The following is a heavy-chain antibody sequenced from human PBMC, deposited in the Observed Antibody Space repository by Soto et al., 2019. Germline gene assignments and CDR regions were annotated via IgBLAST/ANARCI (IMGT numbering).Heavy chain of an antibody. Sequence: EVQLVESGGGLVEPGGSLRLSCAASGFTFSSYWMHWVRQAPGKGLVWVSRINSDGSSTSYADSVKGRFTISRDNAKNTLYLQMNSLRAEDTAVYYCARTRGIAARRTYYYYMDVWGKGTTVTVSS. CDR1: GFTFSSYW. V-gene: IGHV3-74*01. D-gene: IGHD6-6*01. CDR3: ARTRGIAARRTYYYYMDV. J-gene: IGHJ6*03. CDR2: INSDGSST.